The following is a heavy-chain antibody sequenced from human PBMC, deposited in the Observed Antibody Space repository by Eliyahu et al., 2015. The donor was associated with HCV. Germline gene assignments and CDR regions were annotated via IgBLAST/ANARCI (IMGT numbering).Heavy chain of an antibody. V-gene: IGHV4-59*01. CDR3: ARAGYFGPSGWYIDY. Sequence: QVQLQESGPGLVKPSETLSLTCTVSGGXISSYYWSWIRQPPGKGLEWIGYIYYSGSTNHNPPPQSRVTISVDTSKNQFSLKLSSVTAADTAVYYCARAGYFGPSGWYIDYWGQGTLVTVSS. CDR1: GGXISSYY. D-gene: IGHD6-19*01. CDR2: IYYSGST. J-gene: IGHJ4*02.